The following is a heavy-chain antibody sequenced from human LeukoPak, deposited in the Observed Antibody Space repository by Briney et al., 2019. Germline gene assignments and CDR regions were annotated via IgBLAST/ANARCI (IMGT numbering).Heavy chain of an antibody. CDR2: ISGSGGNT. Sequence: GGSLRLSWAAAGFTFSIYGVSWVRQAPGEGLEWVSAISGSGGNTYYADSVKGRLTISRNTTKNTLYLQMNRLRREDTAVYYFAKGGLESGGYRHGDYWGQGTLVTVSS. CDR3: AKGGLESGGYRHGDY. D-gene: IGHD5-18*01. V-gene: IGHV3-23*01. J-gene: IGHJ4*02. CDR1: GFTFSIYG.